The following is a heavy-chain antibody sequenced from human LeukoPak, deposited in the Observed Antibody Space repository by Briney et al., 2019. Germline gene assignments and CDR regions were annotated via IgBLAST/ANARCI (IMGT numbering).Heavy chain of an antibody. D-gene: IGHD3-3*01. CDR2: INPNSGGT. Sequence: ASVKVSCKACGYTFTGYYMHWVRQAPGQGLEWMGWINPNSGGTNYAQKFQGRVTMTRDTSISTAYMELSRLRSDDTAVYYCARGALTIFGVVIINWFDPWGQGTLVTVSS. CDR1: GYTFTGYY. CDR3: ARGALTIFGVVIINWFDP. J-gene: IGHJ5*02. V-gene: IGHV1-2*02.